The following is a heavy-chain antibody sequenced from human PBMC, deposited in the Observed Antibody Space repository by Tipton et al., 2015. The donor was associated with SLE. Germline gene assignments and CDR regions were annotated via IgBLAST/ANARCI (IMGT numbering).Heavy chain of an antibody. CDR3: ARDTYYYDSSGYDDAFDI. CDR2: IYYSGST. Sequence: TLSLTCTVSGGSISSGGYYWSWIRQHPGKGLEWIGFIYYSGSTNYNPSLKSRVTISVDTSKNQFSLKLSSVTAADTAVYYCARDTYYYDSSGYDDAFDIWGQGTMVTVSS. V-gene: IGHV4-61*08. D-gene: IGHD3-22*01. J-gene: IGHJ3*02. CDR1: GGSISSGGYY.